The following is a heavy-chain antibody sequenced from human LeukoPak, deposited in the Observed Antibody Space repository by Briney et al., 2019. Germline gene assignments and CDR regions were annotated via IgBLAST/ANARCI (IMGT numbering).Heavy chain of an antibody. Sequence: ASVKVSCKASGYTFTSYGISWVRQAPGQGLEWMGWISAYNGNTNYAQKLQGRVTMTTDTSTSTAYMEPRSRRSGDTGVYYCARDALCGCDCYPRIAKHGIAPDYWGQGTLVTVSS. CDR3: ARDALCGCDCYPRIAKHGIAPDY. J-gene: IGHJ4*02. CDR2: ISAYNGNT. D-gene: IGHD2-21*02. CDR1: GYTFTSYG. V-gene: IGHV1-18*01.